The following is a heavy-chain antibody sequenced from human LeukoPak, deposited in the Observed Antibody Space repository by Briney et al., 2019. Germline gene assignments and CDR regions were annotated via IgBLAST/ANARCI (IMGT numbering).Heavy chain of an antibody. J-gene: IGHJ6*03. V-gene: IGHV3-23*01. D-gene: IGHD6-13*01. CDR2: TSGSGGST. CDR1: GFTFSSYA. Sequence: PGGSLRLSCAASGFTFSSYAMSWVRQAPGKGLECVSATSGSGGSTYYADSVKGRFTISRDNSKNTLYLQMNSLRAEDTAVYYCAKDGSRRSSWYPLHYYYYYMDVWGKGTTVTVSS. CDR3: AKDGSRRSSWYPLHYYYYYMDV.